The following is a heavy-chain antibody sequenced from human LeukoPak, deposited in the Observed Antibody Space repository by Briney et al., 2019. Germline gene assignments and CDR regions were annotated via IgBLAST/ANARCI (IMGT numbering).Heavy chain of an antibody. V-gene: IGHV3-30*02. CDR2: IRYDGSNK. CDR3: AKDQELLWFGEPMYYFDY. J-gene: IGHJ4*02. CDR1: GFTFSGYG. Sequence: GGSLRLSCAASGFTFSGYGMHWVRQAPGKGLEWVAFIRYDGSNKYYADSVKGRFTISRDNPKNTLYLQMNSLRAEDTAVYYCAKDQELLWFGEPMYYFDYWGQGTLVTVSS. D-gene: IGHD3-10*01.